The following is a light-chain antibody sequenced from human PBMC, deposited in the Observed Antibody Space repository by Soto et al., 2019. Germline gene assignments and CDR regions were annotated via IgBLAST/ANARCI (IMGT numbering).Light chain of an antibody. CDR1: SSDVGTFNL. CDR2: EVN. CDR3: SSYSGASVSYV. J-gene: IGLJ1*01. V-gene: IGLV2-23*02. Sequence: QSALTQPASVSGSPGPSITISCTGTSSDVGTFNLVSWYQQHPGKAPNLLIFEVNNRPSGVSIRFSGSKSGNTASLTISGLQAEDEADYYCSSYSGASVSYVFGTGTKLTVL.